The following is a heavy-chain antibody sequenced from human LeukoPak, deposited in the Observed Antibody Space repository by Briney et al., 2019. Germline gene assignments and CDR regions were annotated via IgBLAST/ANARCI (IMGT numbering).Heavy chain of an antibody. V-gene: IGHV4-59*01. CDR3: ARGAGLDY. CDR1: GGSISSYY. CDR2: IYYSGSA. J-gene: IGHJ4*02. Sequence: SETLSLTCTVTGGSISSYYWSWIRQPPGKGLEWIGYIYYSGSANYNPSLKSRVTISVDTSKNQFSLKLSSVTAADAAVYYCARGAGLDYWGQGTLVTVSS.